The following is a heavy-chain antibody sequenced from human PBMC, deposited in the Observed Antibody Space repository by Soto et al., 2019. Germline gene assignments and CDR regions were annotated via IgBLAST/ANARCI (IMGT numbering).Heavy chain of an antibody. CDR1: GFAFSSYA. V-gene: IGHV3-30*04. CDR2: ISYDGRNK. D-gene: IGHD3-3*01. J-gene: IGHJ4*02. CDR3: AREIERLLGY. Sequence: GGSLRLSCAASGFAFSSYAMHWIRQAPGKGLQWVSVISYDGRNKYYADSVKGRFTISRDNSKNTLYLQMNSLRAEDTAVYYCAREIERLLGYWGQGTLVTVSS.